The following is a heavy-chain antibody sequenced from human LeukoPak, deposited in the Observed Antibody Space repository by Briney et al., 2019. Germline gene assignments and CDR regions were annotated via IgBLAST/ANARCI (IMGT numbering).Heavy chain of an antibody. J-gene: IGHJ5*02. D-gene: IGHD2-2*01. CDR3: ARGRSPVVVPAARPGYNWFDP. Sequence: SQTLSLTCTVSGGSISSGSYYWSWIRQPAGKGLEWIGRIYTSGSTNYNPSLKSRVTISVDTSKNQFSLKLSSVTAADTAVYYCARGRSPVVVPAARPGYNWFDPWGQGTLVTVSS. CDR2: IYTSGST. CDR1: GGSISSGSYY. V-gene: IGHV4-61*02.